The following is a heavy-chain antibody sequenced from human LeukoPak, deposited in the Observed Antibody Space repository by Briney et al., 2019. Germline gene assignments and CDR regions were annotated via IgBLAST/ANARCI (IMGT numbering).Heavy chain of an antibody. V-gene: IGHV3-66*01. CDR1: GLTVSSNY. Sequence: GGSLRLSCAGSGLTVSSNYMSWVRQAPGKGLEWVSVIYSGGNTFYADSVKGRFTISRDNSRNTLYLQMNSLRAEDTAIYYCARGGGFFDYWGQGTLVTVSS. D-gene: IGHD3-16*01. CDR2: IYSGGNT. CDR3: ARGGGFFDY. J-gene: IGHJ4*02.